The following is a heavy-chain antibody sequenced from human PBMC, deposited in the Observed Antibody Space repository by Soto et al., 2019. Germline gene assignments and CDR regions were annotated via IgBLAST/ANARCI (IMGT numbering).Heavy chain of an antibody. V-gene: IGHV3-74*01. CDR2: INDDGSTT. J-gene: IGHJ5*02. CDR3: ARGAYRAYWFDP. D-gene: IGHD2-21*01. CDR1: GFTFTNHW. Sequence: EVQLVESGGGLVQPGGSLRLSCAASGFTFTNHWMHWVRQAPGKGLGWVSRINDDGSTTDYADYVKGRLTITRANAKNTVYLQMNSLRAEDTALYYCARGAYRAYWFDPWGQGTLVTVSS.